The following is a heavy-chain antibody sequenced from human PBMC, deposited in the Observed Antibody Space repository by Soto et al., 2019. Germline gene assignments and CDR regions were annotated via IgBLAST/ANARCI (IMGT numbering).Heavy chain of an antibody. V-gene: IGHV3-33*01. CDR1: GFTFSSYG. J-gene: IGHJ4*02. CDR3: SRGDSPDTYYYDSSGYYYVY. D-gene: IGHD3-22*01. CDR2: IWYDGSNK. Sequence: GGSLRLSCAASGFTFSSYGMHWVRQAPGKGLEWVAVIWYDGSNKYYADSVKGRFTISRDNSKNTLYLQMNSLRAEGTGLYFWSRGDSPDTYYYDSSGYYYVYWGQGTLVTVSS.